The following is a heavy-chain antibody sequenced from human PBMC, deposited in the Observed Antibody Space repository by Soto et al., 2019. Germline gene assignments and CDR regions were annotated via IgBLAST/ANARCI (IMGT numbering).Heavy chain of an antibody. CDR2: ISYDGSNK. J-gene: IGHJ6*02. D-gene: IGHD4-17*01. Sequence: PGGSLRLSCAASGFTFSSYAMHWVRQAPGKGLEWVALISYDGSNKYYADSVKGRFTISRATSKHTLYLQMNSMRAEDTTSYYCARGHSYGDLLGMDVWGQGTTVTVSS. CDR3: ARGHSYGDLLGMDV. V-gene: IGHV3-30*04. CDR1: GFTFSSYA.